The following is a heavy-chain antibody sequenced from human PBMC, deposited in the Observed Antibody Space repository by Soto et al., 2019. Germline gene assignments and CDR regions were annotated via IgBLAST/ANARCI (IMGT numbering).Heavy chain of an antibody. CDR3: ARDGDSSARFDS. V-gene: IGHV1-2*02. J-gene: IGHJ3*02. CDR1: GSTFTGNY. D-gene: IGHD6-25*01. Sequence: QVQLVQSGAEVKKPGASVKVSSKASGSTFTGNYMHWVRQAPGQGLEWMGWINPNSGGTNYAQKFQGRVTVTRETSISTAYMELSRLRSDDTAVYYCARDGDSSARFDSWGQGPIVTVSS. CDR2: INPNSGGT.